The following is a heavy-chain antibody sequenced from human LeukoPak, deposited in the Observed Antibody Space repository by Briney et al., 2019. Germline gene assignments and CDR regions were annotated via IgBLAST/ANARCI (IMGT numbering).Heavy chain of an antibody. Sequence: GGSLRLSCAASGFTFSSYGMHWVRQAPGKGLEWVAVISYDGSNKYYADSVKGRFTISRDNSKNTLYLQMNSLRAEDTAVYYCAGYSSSWTVGAFDIWGQGTMVTVSS. CDR2: ISYDGSNK. J-gene: IGHJ3*02. V-gene: IGHV3-30-3*01. D-gene: IGHD6-13*01. CDR1: GFTFSSYG. CDR3: AGYSSSWTVGAFDI.